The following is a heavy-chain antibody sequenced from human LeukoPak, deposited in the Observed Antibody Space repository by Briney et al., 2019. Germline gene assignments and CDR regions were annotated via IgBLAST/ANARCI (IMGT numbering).Heavy chain of an antibody. V-gene: IGHV3-23*01. CDR2: ISGSGGDT. CDR3: AKDSVVVPGLVNYFDY. CDR1: GFTVSSNS. D-gene: IGHD2-2*01. Sequence: GGSLRLSCTVSGFTVSSNSMSWVRQGPGKGLEWVSAISGSGGDTYYADSVKGRFTISRDNSKNTLYLRMKSLRAEDTAIYYCAKDSVVVPGLVNYFDYWGQGNMVTVSS. J-gene: IGHJ4*02.